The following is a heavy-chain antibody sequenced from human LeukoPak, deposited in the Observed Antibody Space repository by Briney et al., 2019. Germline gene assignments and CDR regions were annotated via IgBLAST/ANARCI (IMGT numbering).Heavy chain of an antibody. CDR2: IWYDGSNK. V-gene: IGHV3-33*01. CDR3: ASGTYYYDSSGYYLYY. Sequence: GGSLRLSCAASGFTFSSYGMHWVRQAPGKGLEWVAVIWYDGSNKYYADSVKGRFTISRDNSKNTLYLQMNSLRAEDTAVYYCASGTYYYDSSGYYLYYWGQGTLVTVSS. J-gene: IGHJ4*02. CDR1: GFTFSSYG. D-gene: IGHD3-22*01.